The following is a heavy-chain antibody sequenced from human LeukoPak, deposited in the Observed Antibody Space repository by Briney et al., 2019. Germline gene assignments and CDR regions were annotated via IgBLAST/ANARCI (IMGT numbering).Heavy chain of an antibody. Sequence: ASVKVSCKASGYTFTSYGISWVRQAPGQGLEWMGWISAYNGNTNYAQKLQGRVTMTTDTSTSTAYMELRSLRSDDTAVYYCARATMVRGGVDAFDIWGQGTMVTVSS. CDR1: GYTFTSYG. J-gene: IGHJ3*02. CDR2: ISAYNGNT. V-gene: IGHV1-18*01. CDR3: ARATMVRGGVDAFDI. D-gene: IGHD3-10*01.